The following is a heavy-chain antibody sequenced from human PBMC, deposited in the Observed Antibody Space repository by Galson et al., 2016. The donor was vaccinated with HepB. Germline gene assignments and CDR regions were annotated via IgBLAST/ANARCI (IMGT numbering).Heavy chain of an antibody. CDR3: AKRLGYSSSYPLGS. V-gene: IGHV3-23*01. J-gene: IGHJ5*02. CDR2: ISGSGGGT. D-gene: IGHD2-15*01. Sequence: SLRLSCAASGFTFRSYAMIWVRQAPGKGLEWVSAISGSGGGTYYADSVKGRFTISRDNSKNTLYLQMHSLRAEDTAVYYCAKRLGYSSSYPLGSWGQGTLVTVSS. CDR1: GFTFRSYA.